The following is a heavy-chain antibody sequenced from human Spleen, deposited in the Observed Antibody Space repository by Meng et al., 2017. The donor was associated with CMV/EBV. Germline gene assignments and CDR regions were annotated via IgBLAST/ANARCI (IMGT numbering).Heavy chain of an antibody. CDR3: ATDLLSSGWYVKGNY. V-gene: IGHV1-24*01. D-gene: IGHD6-19*01. CDR1: GYTLTELS. J-gene: IGHJ4*02. CDR2: FDPEDGET. Sequence: ASVKVSCKVSGYTLTELSMHWVRQAPGKGLEWMGGFDPEDGETIYAQKFQGRVTMTEDTSTDTAYMELSSLRSEDTAVYYCATDLLSSGWYVKGNYWGQGTLVTVSS.